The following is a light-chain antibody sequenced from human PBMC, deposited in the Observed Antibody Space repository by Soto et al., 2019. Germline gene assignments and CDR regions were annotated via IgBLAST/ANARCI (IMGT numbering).Light chain of an antibody. CDR3: AAWDDSLNGRV. Sequence: QSALTQPPSASGTPGQRVTISCSGSSSNIGSNTVNWYQQLPGTAPEPLIYKDNQRPSGVPDRFSGYRSGTSASLAISGLQSEDEADYYCAAWDDSLNGRVFGGGTKVTVL. CDR2: KDN. J-gene: IGLJ3*02. CDR1: SSNIGSNT. V-gene: IGLV1-44*01.